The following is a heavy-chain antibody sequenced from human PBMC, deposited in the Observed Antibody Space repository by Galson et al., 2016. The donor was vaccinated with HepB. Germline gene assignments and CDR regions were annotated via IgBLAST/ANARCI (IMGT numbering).Heavy chain of an antibody. D-gene: IGHD2-8*01. Sequence: SVKVSCKASGYTFSSYSITWVRQAPGQGLEWMGWISGYSGNTNYAQKLQDRVTMTTDTSTNTAYMELGSLRSDDTAVYYCARGGKGGYCTKGVCLSFAYWGQGTLVTVSS. J-gene: IGHJ4*02. CDR3: ARGGKGGYCTKGVCLSFAY. V-gene: IGHV1-18*04. CDR1: GYTFSSYS. CDR2: ISGYSGNT.